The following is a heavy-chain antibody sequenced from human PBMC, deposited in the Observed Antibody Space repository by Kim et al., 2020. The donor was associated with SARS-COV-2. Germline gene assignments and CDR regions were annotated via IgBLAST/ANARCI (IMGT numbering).Heavy chain of an antibody. Sequence: GGSLRLSCAASGFTFSSYAMSWVRQAPGKGLEWVSAISGSGGSTYYADSVKGRFTISRDNSKNTLYLQMNSLRAEDTAVYYCAKVWWWFGELSWFDPWGQGTLVTVSS. CDR2: ISGSGGST. J-gene: IGHJ5*02. CDR1: GFTFSSYA. V-gene: IGHV3-23*01. D-gene: IGHD3-10*01. CDR3: AKVWWWFGELSWFDP.